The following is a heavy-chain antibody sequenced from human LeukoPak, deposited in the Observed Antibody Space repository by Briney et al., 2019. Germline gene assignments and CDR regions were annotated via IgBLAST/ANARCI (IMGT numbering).Heavy chain of an antibody. CDR3: ARSPAYCSGSTCYGHNWFDP. CDR2: SNPRGGST. V-gene: IGHV1-46*01. CDR1: VDTFTSHY. J-gene: IGHJ5*02. D-gene: IGHD2-15*01. Sequence: GASVKVSCKASVDTFTSHYIHGVRQPPGQGLEWMGISNPRGGSTSHAQKFQGRVTMTTDTSTSTVYMELSSLRSEDTAVYYCARSPAYCSGSTCYGHNWFDPWGQGTLVTVSS.